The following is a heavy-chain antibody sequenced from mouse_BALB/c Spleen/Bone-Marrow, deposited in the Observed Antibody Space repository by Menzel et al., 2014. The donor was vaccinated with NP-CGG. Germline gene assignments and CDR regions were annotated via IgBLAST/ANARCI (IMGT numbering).Heavy chain of an antibody. CDR3: ARVLRRSQDAMDY. J-gene: IGHJ4*01. Sequence: VKLQESGPGLVAPSQSLSITCTVSGFSLTNFGVHWVRQPPGKGLEWLGIIWAGGATDYHSALMSRLIISKDNSKSQVFLKMNSLQTDDTAMYYCARVLRRSQDAMDYWGQGTSVTVSS. V-gene: IGHV2-9*02. CDR1: GFSLTNFG. CDR2: IWAGGAT. D-gene: IGHD2-12*01.